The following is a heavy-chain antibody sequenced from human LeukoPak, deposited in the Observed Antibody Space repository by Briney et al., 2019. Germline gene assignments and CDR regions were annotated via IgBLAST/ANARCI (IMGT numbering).Heavy chain of an antibody. D-gene: IGHD2-2*01. CDR3: ARLVGYCSSTSCYGNGMDV. CDR2: FYPGDSDT. V-gene: IGHV5-51*01. Sequence: GESLKISCKGSGYSFTSYWIGWVRQMPGKGLEWMGIFYPGDSDTRYSPSFQGQVTISADKSISTAYLQWSSLKASDTAMYYCARLVGYCSSTSCYGNGMDVWGQGTTVTVSS. J-gene: IGHJ6*02. CDR1: GYSFTSYW.